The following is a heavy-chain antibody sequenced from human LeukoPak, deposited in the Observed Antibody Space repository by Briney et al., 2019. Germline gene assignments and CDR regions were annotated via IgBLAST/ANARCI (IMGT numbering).Heavy chain of an antibody. D-gene: IGHD5-24*01. CDR2: IYYSGST. Sequence: SGTLSLTCTVSGGSFSSGSYYWSWIRQPPGKGLEWIGYIYYSGSTNYNPSLKSRVTISVDTSKNQFSLKLSSVTAADTAVYYCARAKMAGHIDYWGQGTLVTVSS. V-gene: IGHV4-61*01. CDR1: GGSFSSGSYY. CDR3: ARAKMAGHIDY. J-gene: IGHJ4*02.